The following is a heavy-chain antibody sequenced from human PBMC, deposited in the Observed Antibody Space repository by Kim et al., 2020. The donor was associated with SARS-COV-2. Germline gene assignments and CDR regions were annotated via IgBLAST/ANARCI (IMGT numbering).Heavy chain of an antibody. D-gene: IGHD4-17*01. V-gene: IGHV4-39*01. CDR2: IYYSGST. CDR3: ARFNYGDYRYYYGMDV. CDR1: GGSISSSSYY. Sequence: SETLSLTCTVSGGSISSSSYYWGWIRQPPGKGLEWIGSIYYSGSTYYNPSLKSRVTISVDTSKNQFSLKLSSVTAADTAVYYCARFNYGDYRYYYGMDVWGQGTTVTVSS. J-gene: IGHJ6*02.